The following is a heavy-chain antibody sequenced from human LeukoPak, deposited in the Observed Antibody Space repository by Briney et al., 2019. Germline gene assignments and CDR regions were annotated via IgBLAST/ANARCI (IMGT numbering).Heavy chain of an antibody. CDR1: GQSLTGYF. Sequence: ASVKVSCKASGQSLTGYFIRWVRQAPGQGLEWVGRIDPNTGDTTYAQNFQGRVTVTSATSISTAYMELSRLTSDDTAVYFCARLGLHGSGTYYFFDYWGQGTLVTVFS. V-gene: IGHV1-2*06. D-gene: IGHD3-10*01. CDR3: ARLGLHGSGTYYFFDY. CDR2: IDPNTGDT. J-gene: IGHJ4*02.